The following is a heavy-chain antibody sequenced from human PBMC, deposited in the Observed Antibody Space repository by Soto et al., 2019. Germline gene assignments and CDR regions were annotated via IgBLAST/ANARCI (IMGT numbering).Heavy chain of an antibody. V-gene: IGHV1-3*01. D-gene: IGHD1-26*01. J-gene: IGHJ2*01. CDR2: INAGNGNT. CDR3: ARGGSLYWYFDL. CDR1: GYTFTSYA. Sequence: GASGKVSCKASGYTFTSYAMHWVRQAPGQKLEWMGWINAGNGNTKYSQKFQGRVTITRDTSASTAYMELSSLRFEDTALYYCARGGSLYWYFDLWGRGTLVTVSS.